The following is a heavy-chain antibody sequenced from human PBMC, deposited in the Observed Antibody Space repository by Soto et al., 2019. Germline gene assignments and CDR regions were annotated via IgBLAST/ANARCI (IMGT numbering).Heavy chain of an antibody. J-gene: IGHJ3*02. CDR2: ISGSGGST. V-gene: IGHV3-23*01. D-gene: IGHD1-1*01. CDR3: AGSKGYPRNAFDI. CDR1: GFTFSSYA. Sequence: GGSLRLSCAASGFTFSSYAMSWVRQAPGKGLEWVSAISGSGGSTYYADSVKGRFTISRDNSKNTLYLQMNSLRAEDTAVYYCAGSKGYPRNAFDIWGQGTMVTVSS.